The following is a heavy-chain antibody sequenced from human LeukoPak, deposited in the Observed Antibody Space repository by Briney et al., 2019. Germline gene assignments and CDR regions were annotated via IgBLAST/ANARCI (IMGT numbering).Heavy chain of an antibody. CDR2: VYYSGST. D-gene: IGHD1-26*01. CDR3: ARRYTGSSKSDY. V-gene: IGHV4-39*01. J-gene: IGHJ4*02. CDR1: GGSISGDY. Sequence: SETLSLTCTVSGGSISGDYWAWIRQPPGKGLEWIGNVYYSGSTYYNPSLKSRVTISVDTSKKQFSLTLTAVTAADTAVYYCARRYTGSSKSDYWGQGALVTVSS.